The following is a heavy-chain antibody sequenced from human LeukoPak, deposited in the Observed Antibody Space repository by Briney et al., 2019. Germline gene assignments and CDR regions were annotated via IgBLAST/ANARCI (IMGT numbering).Heavy chain of an antibody. CDR2: MSPHASYE. Sequence: PGGSLRLSCAASGFTFSDYGIHWVRQAPGKGLEWLAVMSPHASYEYYADSAQGRFTISRDDSKNTVYLQMNSLRAEDTAIYYCARDWIDRSLDYWGQGTLVIVPS. CDR1: GFTFSDYG. D-gene: IGHD2-2*03. J-gene: IGHJ4*02. CDR3: ARDWIDRSLDY. V-gene: IGHV3-33*01.